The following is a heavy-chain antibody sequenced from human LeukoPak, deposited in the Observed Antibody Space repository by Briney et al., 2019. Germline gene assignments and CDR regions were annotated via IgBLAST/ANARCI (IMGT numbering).Heavy chain of an antibody. V-gene: IGHV3-30*02. J-gene: IGHJ4*02. CDR3: AKEVGFVVVPDANMDY. CDR1: GFTFSSYG. CDR2: IRYDGSNK. Sequence: PGGSLRLSCAASGFTFSSYGMHWVRQAPGKGPEWVAFIRYDGSNKYYADSVKGRFTISRDNSKNTLYLQMNSLRAEDTAVYYCAKEVGFVVVPDANMDYWGQGTLVTVSS. D-gene: IGHD2-2*01.